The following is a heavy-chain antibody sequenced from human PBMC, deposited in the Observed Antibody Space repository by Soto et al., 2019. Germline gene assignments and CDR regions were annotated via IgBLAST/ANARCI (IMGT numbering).Heavy chain of an antibody. Sequence: PGGALRLSCAASGFAFSGFVMDLGRQAPGKGLEWVAIIWYDGSDKYYADSVKGRFTISRDNSKNTLYLQMNSLRAEDTAVYHCAFGNLSYYFDYWGQGTPVTVSS. V-gene: IGHV3-33*01. D-gene: IGHD3-16*01. CDR3: AFGNLSYYFDY. CDR2: IWYDGSDK. J-gene: IGHJ4*02. CDR1: GFAFSGFV.